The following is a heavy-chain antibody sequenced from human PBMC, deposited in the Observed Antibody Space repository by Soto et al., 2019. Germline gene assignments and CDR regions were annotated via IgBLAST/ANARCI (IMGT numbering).Heavy chain of an antibody. Sequence: PSETLSLTCAVYGGSFSGYYWSWIRQPPGKGLEWIGEINHSGSTNYNPSLKSRVTISVDTSKNQFSLKLSSVTAADTAVYYCARKGDILTGYSPTNFNWYAPWGQGTLVTVSS. D-gene: IGHD3-9*01. V-gene: IGHV4-34*01. CDR2: INHSGST. J-gene: IGHJ5*02. CDR1: GGSFSGYY. CDR3: ARKGDILTGYSPTNFNWYAP.